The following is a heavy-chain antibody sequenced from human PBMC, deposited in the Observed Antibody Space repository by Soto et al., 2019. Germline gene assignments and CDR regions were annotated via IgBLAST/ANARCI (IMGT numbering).Heavy chain of an antibody. V-gene: IGHV3-53*01. CDR2: IYRGGDT. CDR1: GFTVSYNY. Sequence: GSLRLSCAVSGFTVSYNYMNWVRQAPGKGLEWVSVIYRGGDTFYADSVKGQFTISRDNSKNTLYLQMNSLRAEDTAVYYCARGMYGSGSYYIGDAFDMWGQGTMVTVSS. J-gene: IGHJ3*02. D-gene: IGHD3-10*01. CDR3: ARGMYGSGSYYIGDAFDM.